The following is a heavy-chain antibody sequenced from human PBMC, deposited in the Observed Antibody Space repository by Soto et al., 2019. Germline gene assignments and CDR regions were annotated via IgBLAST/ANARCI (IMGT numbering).Heavy chain of an antibody. J-gene: IGHJ6*02. CDR1: GFTFIIYA. Sequence: PGGSLRLSCAASGFTFIIYAMHWVRQAPGKGLEWVAVISYDGSNKYYADSVKGRFTISRDNSKNTLYLQMNSLRAEDTAVYYCARDSSEYYDFWSGYSIKGMDVWGQGTTVTVSS. D-gene: IGHD3-3*01. CDR3: ARDSSEYYDFWSGYSIKGMDV. V-gene: IGHV3-30-3*01. CDR2: ISYDGSNK.